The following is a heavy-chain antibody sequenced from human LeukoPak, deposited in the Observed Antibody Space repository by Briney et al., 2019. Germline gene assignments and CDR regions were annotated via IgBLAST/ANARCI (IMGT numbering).Heavy chain of an antibody. D-gene: IGHD6-19*01. J-gene: IGHJ3*02. CDR1: GVSMSIYY. CDR2: ISYIGSS. CDR3: VGWQVAGAFEI. V-gene: IGHV4-59*01. Sequence: PSGTLSLTCTVSGVSMSIYYWSWIRQPPGKRLEWIAFISYIGSSNYNPSLTSRATISVDSSKNQFSLKLNSVTAADTAVYYCVGWQVAGAFEIWGQGTMVTVSS.